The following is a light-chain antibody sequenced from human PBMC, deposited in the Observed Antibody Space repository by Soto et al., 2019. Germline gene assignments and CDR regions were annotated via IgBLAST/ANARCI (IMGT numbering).Light chain of an antibody. J-gene: IGKJ1*01. CDR2: GAT. CDR3: QQYGSSPWT. Sequence: EIVLTQSPGTLALSPGERATLSCRASQSVSSNYLAWYQQKPARAPRLVIYGATSRATGIPDRFSGTGSGTDFTLTISRLEPEDFAVYYCQQYGSSPWTFGQGTKVEIK. V-gene: IGKV3-20*01. CDR1: QSVSSNY.